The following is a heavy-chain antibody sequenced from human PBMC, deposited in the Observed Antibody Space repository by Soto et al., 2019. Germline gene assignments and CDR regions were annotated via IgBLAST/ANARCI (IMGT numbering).Heavy chain of an antibody. D-gene: IGHD3-22*01. CDR3: ARIRDSSGSDAFGI. CDR2: MNPNSGNT. V-gene: IGHV1-8*01. J-gene: IGHJ3*02. Sequence: VASVKVSCKASGYTFTSYDINWVRQATGQGLEWMGWMNPNSGNTGYAQKFQGRVTMTRNTAINTAYMEVTSLRSEDTAVYYCARIRDSSGSDAFGIWGQGTMVTVSS. CDR1: GYTFTSYD.